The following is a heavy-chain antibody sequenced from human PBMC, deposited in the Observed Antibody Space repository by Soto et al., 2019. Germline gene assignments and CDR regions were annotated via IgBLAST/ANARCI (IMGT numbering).Heavy chain of an antibody. CDR3: ARGGLRLGELSLWVGAFDI. V-gene: IGHV1-46*01. CDR1: GYTFISYY. J-gene: IGHJ3*02. CDR2: INPSGGST. D-gene: IGHD3-16*02. Sequence: RASVKVSCKASGYTFISYYMHWVRQAPGQGLEWMGIINPSGGSTSYAQKFQGRVTMTRDTSTSTVYMELSSLRSEDTAVYYCARGGLRLGELSLWVGAFDIWGQGTMVTVSS.